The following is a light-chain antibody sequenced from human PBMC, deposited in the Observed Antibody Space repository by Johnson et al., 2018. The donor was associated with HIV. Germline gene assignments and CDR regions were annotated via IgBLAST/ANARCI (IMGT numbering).Light chain of an antibody. CDR3: GTWVSIMRPYV. CDR1: SSNIGNNY. V-gene: IGLV1-51*01. Sequence: HSVLTQPPSVSAAPGQKVTISCSGSSSNIGNNYVSWYQQLPGTAPKLLIYDNNKRPSGFPDRFPGSKSGTSATLDITGLQTRDKADYYCGTWVSIMRPYVFGTGTKVTVL. J-gene: IGLJ1*01. CDR2: DNN.